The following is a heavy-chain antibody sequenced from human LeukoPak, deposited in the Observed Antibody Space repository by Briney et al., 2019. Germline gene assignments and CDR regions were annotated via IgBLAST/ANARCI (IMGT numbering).Heavy chain of an antibody. CDR3: FRLEAGYDILTGYYYFDY. Sequence: PVGSLRLSCAASGFTFSNYWMSWVRQAPGEGLDWVANIRQDGSEKYYVDSVKGRFTISRDNAENSLYLQMNSLRAEDTAVYFCFRLEAGYDILTGYYYFDYWGQGTLVTVSS. V-gene: IGHV3-7*01. D-gene: IGHD3-9*01. CDR2: IRQDGSEK. J-gene: IGHJ4*02. CDR1: GFTFSNYW.